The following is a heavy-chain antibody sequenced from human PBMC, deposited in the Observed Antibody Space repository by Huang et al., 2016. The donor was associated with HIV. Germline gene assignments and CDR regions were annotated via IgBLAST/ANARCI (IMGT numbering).Heavy chain of an antibody. CDR3: ARVGIAVAYFDY. CDR2: IYYSGRT. D-gene: IGHD6-19*01. Sequence: QVQLQESGPGLVKPSETLSLTCTVSGGSISSHYWSWIRQPPGKGLEWIGNIYYSGRTNYNPSLKSRVTISLDTSKNQFSLKRTSVTAADTAVYYCARVGIAVAYFDYWGQGTLVTVSS. J-gene: IGHJ4*02. CDR1: GGSISSHY. V-gene: IGHV4-59*11.